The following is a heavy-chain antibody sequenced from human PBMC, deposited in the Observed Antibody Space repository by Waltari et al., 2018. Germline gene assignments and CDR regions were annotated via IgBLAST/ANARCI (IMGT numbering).Heavy chain of an antibody. CDR2: IYWDGET. CDR3: AHFAYRGSRLLDH. V-gene: IGHV2-5*02. Sequence: QITLKESGPTLVKPTETVTLTCALSGFSISSNGGAVGWSRQPPGKAPESLAIIYWDGETHYSPSLRDRITITKDTSKNQVVLTMTNMDPVDTATYFCAHFAYRGSRLLDHWGQGALVTVSS. J-gene: IGHJ4*02. D-gene: IGHD3-16*01. CDR1: GFSISSNGGA.